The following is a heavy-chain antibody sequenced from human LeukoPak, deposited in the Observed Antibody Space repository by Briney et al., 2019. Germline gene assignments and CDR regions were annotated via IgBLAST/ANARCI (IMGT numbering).Heavy chain of an antibody. CDR1: GGSISSYY. D-gene: IGHD2-15*01. V-gene: IGHV4-59*08. Sequence: SETLSLTCTVSGGSISSYYRSWIRQPPGKGLEWIGYIYYSGSTNYNPSLKSRVTISVDTSKNQFSLKLSSVTAADTAVYYCARHGGAWGYCSGGSCPILDYWGQGTLVTVSS. J-gene: IGHJ4*02. CDR2: IYYSGST. CDR3: ARHGGAWGYCSGGSCPILDY.